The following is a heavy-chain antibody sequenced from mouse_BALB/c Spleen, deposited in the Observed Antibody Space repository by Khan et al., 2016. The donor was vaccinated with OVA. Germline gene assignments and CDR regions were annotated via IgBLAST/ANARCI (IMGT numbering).Heavy chain of an antibody. CDR1: GYTLTSYW. D-gene: IGHD2-4*01. CDR2: IYPGDGDT. V-gene: IGHV1-87*01. J-gene: IGHJ3*02. CDR3: ATIYYDYG. Sequence: QVRLQQSGAEPARPGASVKLSCKASGYTLTSYWMQWVKQRPGQGLEWIGAIYPGDGDTRYTQKFKGKATLTADKSSSTAYMQLSSLASEDSAVYYCATIYYDYGWGQGTLVTVSA.